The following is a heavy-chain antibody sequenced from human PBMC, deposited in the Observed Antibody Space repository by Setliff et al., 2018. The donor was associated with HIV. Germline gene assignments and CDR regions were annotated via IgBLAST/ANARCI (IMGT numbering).Heavy chain of an antibody. V-gene: IGHV1-3*03. CDR2: INAATGNT. D-gene: IGHD2-21*01. J-gene: IGHJ4*03. CDR3: ARDRLGHIDRPYLDY. CDR1: GDTFTSYD. Sequence: GASVKVSCKTSGDTFTSYDINWVRQAPGQWLEWMGWINAATGNTKYSQDFQGRVSIARDTSTTTAYMDLSSLRSEDTAVYYCARDRLGHIDRPYLDYWGQGTVVTVSS.